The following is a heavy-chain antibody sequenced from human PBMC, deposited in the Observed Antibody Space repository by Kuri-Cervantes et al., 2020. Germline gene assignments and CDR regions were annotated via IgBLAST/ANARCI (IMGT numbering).Heavy chain of an antibody. CDR3: AKADGGYVNYFDY. V-gene: IGHV3-33*06. Sequence: LSLTCAASGFAFRNYGMHWVRQAPGKGLEWVAVIWYDGSNKYYADSVKGRFTISRDNSKNTLYLQMNSLRAEDTALYYCAKADGGYVNYFDYWGQGTLVTVSS. D-gene: IGHD5-12*01. CDR1: GFAFRNYG. CDR2: IWYDGSNK. J-gene: IGHJ4*02.